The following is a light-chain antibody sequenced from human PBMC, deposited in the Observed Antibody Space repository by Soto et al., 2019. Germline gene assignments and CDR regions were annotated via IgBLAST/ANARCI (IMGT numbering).Light chain of an antibody. CDR2: EVS. V-gene: IGLV2-14*01. Sequence: QSALTQPASVSGSPGQSITISCTGTSSDVGGYNYVSWYQQLPGKAPKLMMYEVSSRPSGVSNRFSGSKSGNTASLTISGLQAEDEADYYCSSYTTSNTLVVFGTGTKVTVL. CDR1: SSDVGGYNY. J-gene: IGLJ1*01. CDR3: SSYTTSNTLVV.